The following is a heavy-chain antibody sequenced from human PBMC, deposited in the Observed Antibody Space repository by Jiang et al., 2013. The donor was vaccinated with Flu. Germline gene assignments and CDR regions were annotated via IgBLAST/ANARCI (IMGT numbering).Heavy chain of an antibody. Sequence: VQLLESGGGLVKPGGSLRLSCAASGFTFSDYYMSWIRQAPGKGLEWVSYISSSSSYTNYADSVKGRFTISRDNAKNSLYLQMNSLRAEDTAVYYCARDEIAVAGTRYFDLWGRGTLVTVSS. D-gene: IGHD6-19*01. CDR2: ISSSSSYT. V-gene: IGHV3-11*06. CDR1: GFTFSDYY. CDR3: ARDEIAVAGTRYFDL. J-gene: IGHJ2*01.